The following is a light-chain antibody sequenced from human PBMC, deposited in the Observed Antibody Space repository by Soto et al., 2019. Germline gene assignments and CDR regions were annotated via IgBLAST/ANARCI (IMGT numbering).Light chain of an antibody. CDR1: QSVSSY. CDR2: GAS. Sequence: EIVMTQSPATLSVSPGERATLSCRASQSVSSYLAWYQQKPGQAPRLLIYGASTRATDIQARFSGSGSGTEFTLTIRSLQSEDFALYYCKQYNNWPLTFGGGTKVDIK. J-gene: IGKJ4*01. V-gene: IGKV3-15*01. CDR3: KQYNNWPLT.